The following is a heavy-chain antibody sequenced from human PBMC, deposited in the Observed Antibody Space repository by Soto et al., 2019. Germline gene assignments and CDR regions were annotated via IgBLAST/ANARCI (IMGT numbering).Heavy chain of an antibody. CDR2: ISGSGATT. CDR1: GFIFSNYA. CDR3: TKGGIPRRYNIPKVDFDY. Sequence: EVHLLESGGDWVQRGGSLRLSCAASGFIFSNYAMSWVRQAPGRGLEWVSAISGSGATTYYPDSVKGRFTISRDNSKNTLYLQMNNLRADDTAVYYCTKGGIPRRYNIPKVDFDYWGQGSLVTVSS. D-gene: IGHD1-1*01. J-gene: IGHJ4*02. V-gene: IGHV3-23*01.